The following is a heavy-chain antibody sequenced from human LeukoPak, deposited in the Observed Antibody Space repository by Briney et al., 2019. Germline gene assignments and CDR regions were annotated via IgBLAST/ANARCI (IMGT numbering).Heavy chain of an antibody. V-gene: IGHV3-33*06. CDR2: IWYDGSNK. J-gene: IGHJ4*02. CDR3: AKDVLEWLWYFDY. CDR1: GFTFSSYG. D-gene: IGHD3-3*01. Sequence: PGGSLRLSCAASGFTFSSYGMHWVRQAPGKGLEWVAVIWYDGSNKYYADSVKGRFTISRDNSKNTLYLQMNSLRAEDTAVYYCAKDVLEWLWYFDYWGQGTLVTVSS.